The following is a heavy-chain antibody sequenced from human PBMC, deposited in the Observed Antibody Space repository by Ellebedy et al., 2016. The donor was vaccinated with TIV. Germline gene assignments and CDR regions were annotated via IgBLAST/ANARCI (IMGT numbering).Heavy chain of an antibody. CDR3: ARGSSVLLWFGELWRLRGAFDY. CDR1: GGSFSGYY. D-gene: IGHD3-10*01. Sequence: SETLSLXXAVYGGSFSGYYWSWIRQPPGKGLEWIGEINHSGSTNYNPSLKSRVTISVDTSKNQFSLKLSSVTAADTAVYYCARGSSVLLWFGELWRLRGAFDYWGQGTLVTVSS. J-gene: IGHJ4*02. V-gene: IGHV4-34*01. CDR2: INHSGST.